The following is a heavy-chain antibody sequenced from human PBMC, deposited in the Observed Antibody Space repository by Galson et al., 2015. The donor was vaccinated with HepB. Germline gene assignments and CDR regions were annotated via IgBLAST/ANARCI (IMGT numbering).Heavy chain of an antibody. Sequence: SVKVSCKASGGTFSSYAISWVRQAPGQGLEWMGGIIPIFGTANYAQKFQDRVTITADESTSTAYMELSSLRSEGTAVYYCARDSVFMVRGANYYGMDVWGQGTTVTVSS. D-gene: IGHD3-10*01. CDR3: ARDSVFMVRGANYYGMDV. J-gene: IGHJ6*02. V-gene: IGHV1-69*13. CDR2: IIPIFGTA. CDR1: GGTFSSYA.